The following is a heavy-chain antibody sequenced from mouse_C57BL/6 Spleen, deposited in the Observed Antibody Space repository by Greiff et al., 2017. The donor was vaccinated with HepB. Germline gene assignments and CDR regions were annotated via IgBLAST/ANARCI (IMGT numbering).Heavy chain of an antibody. D-gene: IGHD3-2*02. V-gene: IGHV1-50*01. CDR2: IDPSDSYT. J-gene: IGHJ4*01. Sequence: VQLQQPGAELVKPGASVKLSCKASGYTFTSYWMPWVKQRPGQGLEWIGEIDPSDSYTNYNQKFKGKATLTVDTSSSTAYMQLSSLTSEDSAVYYCARQLRLLYYYAKDYWGQGTSVTVAS. CDR1: GYTFTSYW. CDR3: ARQLRLLYYYAKDY.